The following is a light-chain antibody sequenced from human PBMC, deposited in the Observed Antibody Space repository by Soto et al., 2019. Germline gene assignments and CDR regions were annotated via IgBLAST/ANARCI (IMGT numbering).Light chain of an antibody. V-gene: IGKV1-5*01. CDR3: QQYNDYWT. CDR2: DAS. J-gene: IGKJ1*01. CDR1: QSSTTW. Sequence: DIQMTKSASPLSASVGDRAVITLWARQSSTTWLAWYQQKPGKASKLLIYDASSLESGVPSRFSGSGCGTEFTLTISSLQPDDFATYYCQQYNDYWTFGQRTKVDIK.